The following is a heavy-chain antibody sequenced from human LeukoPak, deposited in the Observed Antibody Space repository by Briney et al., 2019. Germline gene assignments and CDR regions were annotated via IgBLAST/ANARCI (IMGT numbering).Heavy chain of an antibody. Sequence: ASVKVSCKASGYTFTSYDINWVRQATGQGLEWMGWMNPNSGNTGYAQKFQGRVTMTRNTSISTAYMELSSLRSEDTAVYYCASQGYDILTGPNYYFDYWDQGTLVTVSS. CDR3: ASQGYDILTGPNYYFDY. D-gene: IGHD3-9*01. CDR1: GYTFTSYD. J-gene: IGHJ4*02. CDR2: MNPNSGNT. V-gene: IGHV1-8*01.